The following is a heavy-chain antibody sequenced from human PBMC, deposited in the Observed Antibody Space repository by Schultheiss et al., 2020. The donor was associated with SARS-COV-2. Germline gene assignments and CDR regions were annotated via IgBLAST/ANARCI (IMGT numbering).Heavy chain of an antibody. CDR3: ARASLVRGVIIWGRRGSYYCYGMDV. D-gene: IGHD3-10*01. CDR1: GGSFSGYY. Sequence: SQTLSLTCAVYGGSFSGYYWSWIRQPPGKGLEWLGEINHRGSTDYNPSLKSRVTISVDTSKNQISLKMSSVTAADTAVYYCARASLVRGVIIWGRRGSYYCYGMDVWGQGTTVTVSS. V-gene: IGHV4-34*01. CDR2: INHRGST. J-gene: IGHJ6*02.